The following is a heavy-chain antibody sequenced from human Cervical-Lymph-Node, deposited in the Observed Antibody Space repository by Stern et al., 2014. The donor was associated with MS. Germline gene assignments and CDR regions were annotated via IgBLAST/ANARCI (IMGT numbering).Heavy chain of an antibody. CDR1: GFTFSDYG. D-gene: IGHD3-16*01. V-gene: IGHV3-30*18. CDR3: VKDGSDYNYVYWFDF. CDR2: ISFEGSNT. Sequence: VQLVESGGGVVQPGKSLRLSCAASGFTFSDYGIHWVRQVPGKGLEWVAGISFEGSNTYYADSVRGRFTISRDNSKNTLYLQMNNLRPEDTAVYFCVKDGSDYNYVYWFDFWGQGTPVTVSS. J-gene: IGHJ4*02.